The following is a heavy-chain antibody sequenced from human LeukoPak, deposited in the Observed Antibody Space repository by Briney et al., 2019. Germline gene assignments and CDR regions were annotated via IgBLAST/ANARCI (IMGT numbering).Heavy chain of an antibody. D-gene: IGHD3-22*01. CDR3: ARVLHRRNYDSSVYYGY. J-gene: IGHJ4*02. CDR1: GFTFRSYS. V-gene: IGHV3-48*01. Sequence: GGSLRLSCAASGFTFRSYSMNWVRQAPGKGLEGVSYISSSSSTIYYADSVKGRFAISRDNAKNSLYLQMNSLRAEDTAVYYCARVLHRRNYDSSVYYGYWGQGTLVTVSS. CDR2: ISSSSSTI.